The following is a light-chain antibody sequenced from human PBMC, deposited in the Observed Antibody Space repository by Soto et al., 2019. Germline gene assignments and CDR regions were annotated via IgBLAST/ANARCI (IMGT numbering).Light chain of an antibody. CDR1: QSVGSN. CDR3: QQYNNWPQT. V-gene: IGKV3-15*01. CDR2: GAS. J-gene: IGKJ1*01. Sequence: EIGMTQSPATLSVSPGERATLSCRASQSVGSNLAWYQQKPGQAPRLLIYGASTRATGIPARFSGSGSGTEFTLTISSLQSEDFAVYYCQQYNNWPQTFGQGTKVDIK.